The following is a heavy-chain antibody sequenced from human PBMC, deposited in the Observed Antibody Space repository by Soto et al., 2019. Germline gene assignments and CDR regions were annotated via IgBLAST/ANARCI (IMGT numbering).Heavy chain of an antibody. D-gene: IGHD6-13*01. CDR1: GGTFSSYA. CDR2: IIPIFGTA. Sequence: SVKVSCKASGGTFSSYAISWVRQAPGQGLEWMGGIIPIFGTANYAQKFQGRVTITADESTSTAYMELSSLRSEDTAVYYCAVILYSSSWYRYGMDVWGQGTTVTVSS. V-gene: IGHV1-69*13. CDR3: AVILYSSSWYRYGMDV. J-gene: IGHJ6*02.